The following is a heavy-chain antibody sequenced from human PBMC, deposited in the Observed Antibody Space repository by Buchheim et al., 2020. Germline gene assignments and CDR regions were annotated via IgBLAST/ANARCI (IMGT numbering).Heavy chain of an antibody. V-gene: IGHV3-7*01. D-gene: IGHD3-10*01. J-gene: IGHJ4*02. CDR1: GFTFSSYW. CDR2: IKQDGSEK. CDR3: ARDLDSGSRRFDY. Sequence: EVQLVESGGGLVQPGGSLRLSCAASGFTFSSYWMSWVRQAPGKGLEWVANIKQDGSEKYYVDSVKGRITISRDNSKNTLYLQMNSLRAEDTAVYYCARDLDSGSRRFDYWGQGTL.